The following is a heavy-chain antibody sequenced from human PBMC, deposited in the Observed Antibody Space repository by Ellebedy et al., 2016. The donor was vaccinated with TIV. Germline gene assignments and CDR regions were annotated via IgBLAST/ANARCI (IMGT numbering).Heavy chain of an antibody. CDR2: IKQDGTEK. CDR1: GFTFSSYW. CDR3: VRSFDI. V-gene: IGHV3-7*01. Sequence: PGGSLRLSCAASGFTFSSYWMSWVRQAPGKGLEWVANIKQDGTEKYYVDSVKGRFTISRDNAKNTVYLQMNDLRAEDAAVYYCVRSFDIWGQGTMVTVFS. J-gene: IGHJ3*02.